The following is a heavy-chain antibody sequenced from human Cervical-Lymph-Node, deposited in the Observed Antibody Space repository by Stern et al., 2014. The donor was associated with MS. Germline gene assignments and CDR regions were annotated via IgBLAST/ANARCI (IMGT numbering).Heavy chain of an antibody. CDR2: IIPLFGTV. V-gene: IGHV1-69*12. CDR3: AGDGRGNFFYFDL. J-gene: IGHJ2*01. CDR1: GGTFTSHA. D-gene: IGHD4-23*01. Sequence: QVQLVQSGAELKPPGSSVRISCKASGGTFTSHAINWVRQAPGQGPEWMGGIIPLFGTVHYAQNFQGRVTNSADESTGTAYRELTGQETEDKDVVNCAGDGRGNFFYFDLWGRGTLVTVSS.